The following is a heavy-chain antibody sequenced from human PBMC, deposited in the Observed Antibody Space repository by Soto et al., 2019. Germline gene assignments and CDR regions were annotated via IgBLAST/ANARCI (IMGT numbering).Heavy chain of an antibody. CDR3: ASVIVSAGDHYFDY. Sequence: SETLSLTCTVSGGSISSGGYYWSWIRQHPGKGLEWIGYIYYSGSTYYNPSLKSRVTISVDTSKNQFSLKLSSVTAADTAVYYCASVIVSAGDHYFDYWGQGTLVTVSS. J-gene: IGHJ4*02. CDR1: GGSISSGGYY. CDR2: IYYSGST. V-gene: IGHV4-31*03. D-gene: IGHD4-17*01.